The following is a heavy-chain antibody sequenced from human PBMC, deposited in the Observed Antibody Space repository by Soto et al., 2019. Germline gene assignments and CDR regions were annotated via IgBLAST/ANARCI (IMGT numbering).Heavy chain of an antibody. CDR2: INAGNGNT. D-gene: IGHD6-19*01. Sequence: QVQLVQSGAEEKKPGASVKVSCKASGYTFTSYAMHWVRQAPGQRLEWMGWINAGNGNTKYSQKFQGSVTITRDTSASTAYMELSRLRSEDTAVYYGARAKGIAVAGTSLSWFDPWGQGTLVTVSS. V-gene: IGHV1-3*05. CDR1: GYTFTSYA. J-gene: IGHJ5*02. CDR3: ARAKGIAVAGTSLSWFDP.